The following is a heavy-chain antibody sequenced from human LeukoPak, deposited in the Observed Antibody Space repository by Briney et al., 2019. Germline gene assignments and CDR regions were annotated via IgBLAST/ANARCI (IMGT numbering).Heavy chain of an antibody. CDR1: GFTFSSYN. D-gene: IGHD6-19*01. CDR3: ARGSTVTGTTTVPSPSR. V-gene: IGHV3-48*01. J-gene: IGHJ4*02. CDR2: ISTGSSNI. Sequence: GGSLRLSCAASGFTFSSYNMNWVRQAPGKGLEWVSYISTGSSNIYYADSVEGRFTISRDNAKNSLYLQMNSLRAEDTAVYYCARGSTVTGTTTVPSPSRWGQGTLVTVSS.